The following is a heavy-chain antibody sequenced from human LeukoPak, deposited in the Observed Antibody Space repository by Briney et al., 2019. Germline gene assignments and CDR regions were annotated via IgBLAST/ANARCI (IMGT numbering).Heavy chain of an antibody. CDR1: GGSISSYY. CDR2: IYTSGST. Sequence: PSETLSLTCTGSGGSISSYYWSWLRQPAGKGLEWIGRIYTSGSTNYNPSLKSRVTMSVDTSKNQFSLKLSSVTAADTAVYYCAREDPRLWFDPWGQGTLVTVSS. CDR3: AREDPRLWFDP. J-gene: IGHJ5*02. V-gene: IGHV4-4*07.